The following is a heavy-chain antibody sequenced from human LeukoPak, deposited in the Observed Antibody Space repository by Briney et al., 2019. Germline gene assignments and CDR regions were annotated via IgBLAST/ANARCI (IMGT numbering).Heavy chain of an antibody. CDR2: IKKDGSEK. Sequence: PGGSLRLPCAASGFTFSSFWMSWVRQAPGEGLEGVASIKKDGSEKFYVDSVKGRFTISRDNAKNSLYVQMNSLRVEDTAVFYCVRGATAPDHWGQGTLVTVSS. D-gene: IGHD4-17*01. V-gene: IGHV3-7*04. CDR1: GFTFSSFW. J-gene: IGHJ4*02. CDR3: VRGATAPDH.